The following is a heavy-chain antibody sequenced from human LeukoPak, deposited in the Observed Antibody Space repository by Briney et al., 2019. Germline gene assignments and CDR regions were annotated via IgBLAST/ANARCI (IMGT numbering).Heavy chain of an antibody. D-gene: IGHD5-12*01. Sequence: KPSETLSLTCTVSGDSISGYYWSWIRQPAGKGLEWIGRIYSSGSTNYNPSLKNRVTMSVDTSKNQFSLKLNFVTAADTAVYYCTTSADSAYAFYWGQGTLVAVSS. CDR3: TTSADSAYAFY. CDR1: GDSISGYY. CDR2: IYSSGST. V-gene: IGHV4-4*07. J-gene: IGHJ4*02.